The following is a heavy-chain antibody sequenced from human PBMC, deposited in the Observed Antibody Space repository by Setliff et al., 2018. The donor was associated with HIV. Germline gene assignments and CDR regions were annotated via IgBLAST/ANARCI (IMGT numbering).Heavy chain of an antibody. V-gene: IGHV1-69*05. D-gene: IGHD6-13*01. CDR2: ITPLFGST. Sequence: SVKVSCKASGGIFSSYAFSWVRQAPGQGLEWMGGITPLFGSTDYAQKLQGRLTITTDESTSTAYMELSSLRSEDTAVYYCARAQQKLVQFYYYMDVWGKGTTVTVSS. J-gene: IGHJ6*03. CDR3: ARAQQKLVQFYYYMDV. CDR1: GGIFSSYA.